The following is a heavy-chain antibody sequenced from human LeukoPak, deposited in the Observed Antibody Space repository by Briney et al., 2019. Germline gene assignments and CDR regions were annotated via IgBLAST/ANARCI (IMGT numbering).Heavy chain of an antibody. CDR3: ATYRQVLLPFES. Sequence: PGGSLRLSCAASGFTFSSYEMNWVRQPPGKGLEWVSSIFPSGGETHYADSVRGRFTISRDNSKSTLSLQMNSLRAEDTAIYYCATYRQVLLPFESWGQGTLVTVSS. CDR2: IFPSGGET. V-gene: IGHV3-23*01. CDR1: GFTFSSYE. J-gene: IGHJ4*02. D-gene: IGHD2-8*02.